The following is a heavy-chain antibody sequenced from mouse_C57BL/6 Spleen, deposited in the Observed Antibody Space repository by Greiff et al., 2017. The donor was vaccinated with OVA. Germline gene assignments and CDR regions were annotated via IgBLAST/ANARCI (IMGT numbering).Heavy chain of an antibody. CDR3: ARDRGGYSAWFAC. V-gene: IGHV5-4*01. CDR2: ISAGGSYT. D-gene: IGHD2-3*01. J-gene: IGHJ3*01. CDR1: GFTFSSSS. Sequence: EVQLVESGGGLVKPGGSLKLSCAASGFTFSSSSMSWVRQTPEKRLEWVATISAGGSYTYYPDNVKGRFTITRDNAKNNLYLQMSHLKSEDTAMYYCARDRGGYSAWFACWGQGTLVTVSA.